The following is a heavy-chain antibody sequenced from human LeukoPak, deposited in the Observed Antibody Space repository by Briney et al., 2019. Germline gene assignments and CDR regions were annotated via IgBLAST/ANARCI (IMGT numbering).Heavy chain of an antibody. CDR1: GFTFNTYA. Sequence: GGSLRLSCAASGFTFNTYAMSWGRQAPWERLQWVSGISDSGGNTYYADSVRGRFTISRDNSKNTLYLQMNSLRAEDTAVYYCARHRSSWLIDYWGQGTLVTVSS. CDR2: ISDSGGNT. D-gene: IGHD6-6*01. CDR3: ARHRSSWLIDY. J-gene: IGHJ4*02. V-gene: IGHV3-23*01.